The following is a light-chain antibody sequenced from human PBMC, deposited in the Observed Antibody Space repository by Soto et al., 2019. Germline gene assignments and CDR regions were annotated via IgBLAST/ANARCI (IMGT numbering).Light chain of an antibody. CDR2: AAS. CDR3: QQSYSTHIT. J-gene: IGKJ1*01. Sequence: DIQMTQSPSSLSASVGDRVTITCRASQSISSYLNWYQQKPGKAPKLLIYAASSLQSGVPSRFSGSGSGTDFTLTISSLQPEDFATYYCQQSYSTHITFGQGTKVDI. CDR1: QSISSY. V-gene: IGKV1-39*01.